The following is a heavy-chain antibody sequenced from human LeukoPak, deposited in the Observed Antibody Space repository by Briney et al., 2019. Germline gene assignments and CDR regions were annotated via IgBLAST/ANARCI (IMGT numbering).Heavy chain of an antibody. D-gene: IGHD3-10*01. CDR1: GFTFSSYW. J-gene: IGHJ6*02. CDR2: IKQDGSEK. Sequence: GGSLRLSCAASGFTFSSYWMSWVRQAPGKGLEWVANIKQDGSEKYYVDSVKGRFTISRDNAKNSLYPQMNSLRAEDTAVYYCARDNMVRGVIIDYYYYGMDVWGQGTTVTVSS. CDR3: ARDNMVRGVIIDYYYYGMDV. V-gene: IGHV3-7*01.